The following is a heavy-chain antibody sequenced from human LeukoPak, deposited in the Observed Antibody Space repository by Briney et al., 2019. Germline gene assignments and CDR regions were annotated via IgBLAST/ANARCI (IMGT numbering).Heavy chain of an antibody. Sequence: GASLKISCKGSGYSFTSYWIGWVRPMPAKGLEWMGIIYPGDSDTRYSPSLQGQVTISADKSISTDYLQWSSLKASDTAMYYCARDAGGYCGGGSCYFDYWGQGTLVTVSS. CDR1: GYSFTSYW. V-gene: IGHV5-51*01. D-gene: IGHD2-15*01. J-gene: IGHJ4*02. CDR3: ARDAGGYCGGGSCYFDY. CDR2: IYPGDSDT.